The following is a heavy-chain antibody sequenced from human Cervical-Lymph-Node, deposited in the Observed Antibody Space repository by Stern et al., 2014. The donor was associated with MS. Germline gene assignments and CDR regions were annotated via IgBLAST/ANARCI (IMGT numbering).Heavy chain of an antibody. V-gene: IGHV2-5*02. CDR2: IYWDDDK. Sequence: ESGPTLVKPTQTLTLTCTFSGFSLSTSGVGVGWIGQPPGKALEWLALIYWDDDKRYSPSLKSRLTITKDTSKNQVVLTMTNMDPVDTATYYCAHGTLDHYYYGMDVWGQGTTVTVSS. CDR1: GFSLSTSGVG. D-gene: IGHD3-3*02. J-gene: IGHJ6*02. CDR3: AHGTLDHYYYGMDV.